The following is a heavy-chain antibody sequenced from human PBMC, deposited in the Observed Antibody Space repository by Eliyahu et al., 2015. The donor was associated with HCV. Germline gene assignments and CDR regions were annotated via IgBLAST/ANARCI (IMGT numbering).Heavy chain of an antibody. V-gene: IGHV3-30*18. Sequence: TFSSYGMHWVRQAPGKGLEWVAVISYDGSNKYYADSVKGRFTISRDNSKNTLYLQMNSLRAEDTAVYYCAKDWKVATILGYYFDYWGQGTLVTVSS. D-gene: IGHD5-12*01. CDR2: ISYDGSNK. CDR3: AKDWKVATILGYYFDY. CDR1: TFSSYG. J-gene: IGHJ4*02.